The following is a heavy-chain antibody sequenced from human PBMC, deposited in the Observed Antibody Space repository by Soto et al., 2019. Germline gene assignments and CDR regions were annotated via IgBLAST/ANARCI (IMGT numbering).Heavy chain of an antibody. CDR1: GGSISSGGSS. V-gene: IGHV4-30-2*01. CDR2: ISHSGST. CDR3: ARGMTTATTLDS. J-gene: IGHJ4*02. Sequence: QLQLQESGSGLVKPSQTLSLTCAVSGGSISSGGSSWSWIRQPPGKGLEWIGYISHSGSTAYNPSLKGRVATAVDRTNPQFSLTLGPVTAAATALYDCARGMTTATTLDSGGQGTLVTVSA. D-gene: IGHD1-1*01.